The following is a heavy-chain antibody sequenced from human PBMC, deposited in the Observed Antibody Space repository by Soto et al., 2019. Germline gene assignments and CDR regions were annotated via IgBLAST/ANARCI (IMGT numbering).Heavy chain of an antibody. V-gene: IGHV3-21*01. D-gene: IGHD3-22*01. J-gene: IGHJ4*02. CDR3: AREDYYDSSGPKFDY. CDR1: GFPFSSYS. CDR2: ISSSSSYI. Sequence: GGSLRLSCAASGFPFSSYSMNWVRQAPGKGLEWVSSISSSSSYIYYADSVKGRFTISRDNAKNSLYLQMNSLRAEDTAVYYCAREDYYDSSGPKFDYWGQGTLVTVSS.